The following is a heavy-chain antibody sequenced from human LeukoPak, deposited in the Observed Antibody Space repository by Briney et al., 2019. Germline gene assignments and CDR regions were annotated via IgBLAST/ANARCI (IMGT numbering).Heavy chain of an antibody. CDR1: GGSIGSYY. J-gene: IGHJ3*02. V-gene: IGHV4-59*08. CDR2: MFYNVST. Sequence: PSETLSLTCTVSGGSIGSYYWNWIRQPPGKGLEWIAYMFYNVSTNYSPSLKSRVTISVDTSKNQFSLKLISVTAADTAVYFCARQGSGRAFNIWGQGTMVTVSS. CDR3: ARQGSGRAFNI.